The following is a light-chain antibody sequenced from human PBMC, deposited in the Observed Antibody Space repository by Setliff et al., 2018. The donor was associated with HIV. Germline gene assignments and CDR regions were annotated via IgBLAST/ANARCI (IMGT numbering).Light chain of an antibody. J-gene: IGLJ1*01. CDR2: DVS. CDR3: SSYTSSSTYV. V-gene: IGLV2-14*01. CDR1: SSDVGGYHY. Sequence: QSVLAQPASVSGSPGQSITISCTETSSDVGGYHYVSWYQQHPGKAPKLMIYDVSKRPSGVSNRFSGSKSGNTASLTISGLQAEDEADYYCSSYTSSSTYVFGTGTKVTVL.